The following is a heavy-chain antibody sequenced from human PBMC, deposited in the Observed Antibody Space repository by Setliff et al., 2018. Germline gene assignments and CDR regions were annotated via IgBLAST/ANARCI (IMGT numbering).Heavy chain of an antibody. J-gene: IGHJ1*01. D-gene: IGHD1-26*01. CDR1: GFTFSSYG. CDR2: IWYDGSNK. CDR3: AKGPPSSGTYGGYFQH. V-gene: IGHV3-33*06. Sequence: AGGSLRLSCAASGFTFSSYGMHWVRQAPGKGLEWVAVIWYDGSNKYYADSVKGRFTISRDNSKNTLYLQMNSLRAEDTAVYYCAKGPPSSGTYGGYFQHWGQGTLVTVSS.